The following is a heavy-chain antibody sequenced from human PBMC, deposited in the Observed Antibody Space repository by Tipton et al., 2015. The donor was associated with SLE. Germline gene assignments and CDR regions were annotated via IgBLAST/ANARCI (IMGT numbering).Heavy chain of an antibody. Sequence: LRLSCAVYGGSFSGYYWSWIRQPPGKGLEWIGEINHSGSTNYNPSLKSRVTISVDTSKNQFSLKLSSVTAADTAVYYCASLRTEDDYGSRADYWGPGTLVSVAS. CDR2: INHSGST. D-gene: IGHD3-10*01. CDR1: GGSFSGYY. J-gene: IGHJ4*02. V-gene: IGHV4-34*01. CDR3: ASLRTEDDYGSRADY.